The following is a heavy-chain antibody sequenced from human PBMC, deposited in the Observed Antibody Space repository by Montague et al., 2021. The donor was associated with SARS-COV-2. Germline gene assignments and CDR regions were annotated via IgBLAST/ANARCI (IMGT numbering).Heavy chain of an antibody. CDR2: LYNVYRTT. D-gene: IGHD5-24*01. CDR1: GFIFITYA. J-gene: IGHJ4*02. CDR3: AKRDGYNPRNWSFDY. Sequence: SLRLSCAASGFIFITYAMIWVRHSPGKGLDFLSVLYNVYRTTEYAGSVQGRFTISRDNSKNTLYLQMNILRAEDTALYYCAKRDGYNPRNWSFDYWGQGTLVTVSS. V-gene: IGHV3-23*03.